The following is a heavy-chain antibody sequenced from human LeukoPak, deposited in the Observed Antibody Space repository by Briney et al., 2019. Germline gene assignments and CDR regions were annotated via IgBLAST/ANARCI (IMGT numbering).Heavy chain of an antibody. Sequence: PSETLSLTCTVSGGSISSSSYYWGWIRQPPGKGLEWIGEINHSGSTNYNPSLKSRVTISVDTSKNQFSLKLSSVTAADTAVYYCARGWGRWLQLRTGPHDAFDIWGQGTMVTVSS. CDR3: ARGWGRWLQLRTGPHDAFDI. J-gene: IGHJ3*02. CDR1: GGSISSSSYY. D-gene: IGHD5-24*01. CDR2: INHSGST. V-gene: IGHV4-39*07.